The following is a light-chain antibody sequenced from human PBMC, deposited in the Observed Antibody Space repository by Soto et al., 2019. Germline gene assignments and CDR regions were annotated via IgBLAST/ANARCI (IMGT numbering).Light chain of an antibody. CDR1: QGISSY. CDR2: AAS. Sequence: IQLTKSPSSLSASVGDRVTITCRTSQGISSYLDWYQQKPGKAPKLLIYAASRLQSGVPSRFSGSGSGTDFTLIISSLQPEDIATYYCQQLNGSPITFGGGTKVEIK. J-gene: IGKJ4*01. CDR3: QQLNGSPIT. V-gene: IGKV1-9*01.